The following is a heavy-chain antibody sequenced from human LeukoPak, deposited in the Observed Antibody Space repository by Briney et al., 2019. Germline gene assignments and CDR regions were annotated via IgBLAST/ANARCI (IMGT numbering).Heavy chain of an antibody. CDR3: ARLVRDSWSGSQLEFDY. V-gene: IGHV1-8*01. J-gene: IGHJ4*02. CDR2: MNPNSGNT. CDR1: GYTFTSYD. Sequence: GASVKVSCKASGYTFTSYDINWVRQATGQGLEWMGWMNPNSGNTGYAQKFQGRVTMTRNTSISTAYMELSSLRSEDTAVYYCARLVRDSWSGSQLEFDYWGQGTLVTVSS. D-gene: IGHD3-3*01.